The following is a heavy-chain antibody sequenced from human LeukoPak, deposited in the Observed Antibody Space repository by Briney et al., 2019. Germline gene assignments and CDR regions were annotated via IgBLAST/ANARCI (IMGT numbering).Heavy chain of an antibody. Sequence: GGSLRLSCTASGFTFRNYGMNWVRQAPGKGLEWVAGIWYDGCNKDYVDSVKGRFTISRDNSKSTLYLVMNSLRAEDTAVYYCAKEDGNYGSGRYYYFDYWGQGTLVTVSS. J-gene: IGHJ4*02. V-gene: IGHV3-33*06. CDR2: IWYDGCNK. D-gene: IGHD3-10*01. CDR3: AKEDGNYGSGRYYYFDY. CDR1: GFTFRNYG.